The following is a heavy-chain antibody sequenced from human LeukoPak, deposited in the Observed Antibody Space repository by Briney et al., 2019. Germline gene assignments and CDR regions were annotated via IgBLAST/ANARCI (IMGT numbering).Heavy chain of an antibody. CDR3: ARDIGGSYPDY. J-gene: IGHJ4*02. CDR1: GYTFTSYG. V-gene: IGHV1-18*01. Sequence: ASVKVSCKASGYTFTSYGISWVRQAPGQGLEWMGWISAYNGNTNYAQKLQGRVTMTRDTSTSTVYMELSSLRSEDTAVYYCARDIGGSYPDYWGQGTLVTVSS. D-gene: IGHD1-26*01. CDR2: ISAYNGNT.